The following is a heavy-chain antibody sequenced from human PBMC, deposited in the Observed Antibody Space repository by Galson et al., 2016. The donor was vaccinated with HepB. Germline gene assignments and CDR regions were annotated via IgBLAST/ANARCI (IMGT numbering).Heavy chain of an antibody. V-gene: IGHV4-31*02. D-gene: IGHD5-18*01. J-gene: IGHJ5*02. Sequence: GGSIRSGGYYWSWIRQHPGKGLEWIGYIYYSGSTYYNPSLKSRVTISVDTSKNQFSLRLSSVTAADTAVYYCARDVDTASNWFDPWGQGTLVTVSS. CDR3: ARDVDTASNWFDP. CDR1: GGSIRSGGYY. CDR2: IYYSGST.